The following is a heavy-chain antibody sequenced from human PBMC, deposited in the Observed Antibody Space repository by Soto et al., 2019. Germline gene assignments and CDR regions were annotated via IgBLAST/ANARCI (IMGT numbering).Heavy chain of an antibody. V-gene: IGHV4-59*08. CDR3: ARRTSWNWFDP. CDR1: GGSISSYY. Sequence: LSLTCTASGGSISSYYWSWIRQPPGKGLEWIGYIYYSGSTNYNPSLKSRVTISVDTSKNQFSLKLSSVTAADTAVYYCARRTSWNWFDPWGQGTLVTVS. CDR2: IYYSGST. D-gene: IGHD6-13*01. J-gene: IGHJ5*02.